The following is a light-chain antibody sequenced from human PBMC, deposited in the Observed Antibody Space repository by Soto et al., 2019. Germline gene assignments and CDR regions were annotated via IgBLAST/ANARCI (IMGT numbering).Light chain of an antibody. J-gene: IGLJ1*01. CDR3: SSYTSSSIDYV. CDR1: SSDVGGYNY. Sequence: QSALTQPASVSGSPGQSITISCTGTSSDVGGYNYVSWYQQHPGKAPKLMIYEVSNRPSGVSNRFSGSKSGNTASLTISGLQAEDEADYYCSSYTSSSIDYVFGTGTQLT. CDR2: EVS. V-gene: IGLV2-14*01.